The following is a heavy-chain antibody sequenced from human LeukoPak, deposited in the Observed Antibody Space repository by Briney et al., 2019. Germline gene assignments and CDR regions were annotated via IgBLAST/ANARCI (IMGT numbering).Heavy chain of an antibody. V-gene: IGHV3-23*01. CDR3: AKDRVVVVPAGDYYYYGMDV. D-gene: IGHD2-2*01. Sequence: GGSLRLSCAASGFTFRSYAMSWVRQAPGKGLEWVSAISGSGGSTYYADSVKGRFTISRDNSKNTLYLQMNSLRAEDTAVYYCAKDRVVVVPAGDYYYYGMDVWGQGTTVTVSS. CDR2: ISGSGGST. J-gene: IGHJ6*02. CDR1: GFTFRSYA.